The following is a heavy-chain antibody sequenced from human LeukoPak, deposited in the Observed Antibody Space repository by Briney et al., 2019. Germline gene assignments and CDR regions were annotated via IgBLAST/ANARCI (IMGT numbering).Heavy chain of an antibody. CDR1: GDSISSYY. CDR2: IYYSGRT. V-gene: IGHV4-59*01. D-gene: IGHD6-19*01. J-gene: IGHJ2*01. CDR3: AREGTVAGNWYFDL. Sequence: KPSETLSLTCTVSGDSISSYYWSWIRQPPGKGLEWIGYIYYSGRTNYNPSLKSRVTISVDTSKNQFSLKLSSVTAADTAVYYCAREGTVAGNWYFDLWGRGTLVTVSS.